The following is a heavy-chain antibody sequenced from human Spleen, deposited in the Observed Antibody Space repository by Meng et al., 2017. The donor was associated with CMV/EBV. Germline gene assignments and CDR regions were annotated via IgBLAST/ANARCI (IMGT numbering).Heavy chain of an antibody. J-gene: IGHJ4*02. V-gene: IGHV4-34*01. CDR2: INHSGST. Sequence: GQLQQWGAGLLKPSETLSLTCAVYGGSFSGYYWSWIRQPPGKGLEWIGEINHSGSTNYNPSLKSRVTISVDTSKNQFSLKLSSVTAADTAVYYCARTAGYYGSGSYWGYWGQGTLVTVSS. CDR1: GGSFSGYY. CDR3: ARTAGYYGSGSYWGY. D-gene: IGHD3-10*01.